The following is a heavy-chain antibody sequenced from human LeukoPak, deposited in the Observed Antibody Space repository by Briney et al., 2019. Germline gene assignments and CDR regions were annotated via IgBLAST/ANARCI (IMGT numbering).Heavy chain of an antibody. CDR2: ISSSGSTI. CDR1: GFTFSDYY. J-gene: IGHJ5*02. CDR3: AEDRESDPGIAVAGPNWFDP. V-gene: IGHV3-11*01. Sequence: PGGSLRLSCAASGFTFSDYYMSWIRQAPGKGLEWVSYISSSGSTIYYADSVKGRFTISRDNAKNSLYLQMNSLRAEDTAVYYCAEDRESDPGIAVAGPNWFDPWGQGTLVTVSS. D-gene: IGHD6-19*01.